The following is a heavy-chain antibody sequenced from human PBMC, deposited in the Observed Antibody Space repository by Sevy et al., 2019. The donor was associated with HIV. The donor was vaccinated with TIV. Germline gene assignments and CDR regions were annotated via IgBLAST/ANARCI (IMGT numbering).Heavy chain of an antibody. CDR2: IRSKDYGGTT. J-gene: IGHJ6*02. V-gene: IGHV3-49*03. Sequence: GGSLRLSCTTSGFTFGDFAMSWLRQAPGKGLEWVGFIRSKDYGGTTEYAASVKGRFTISRDDSKNIAYMQMNSLKTEDTAVYFCTRDGGGGNILASYYYYDMDVWGQGTTVTVSS. CDR3: TRDGGGGNILASYYYYDMDV. CDR1: GFTFGDFA. D-gene: IGHD2-21*01.